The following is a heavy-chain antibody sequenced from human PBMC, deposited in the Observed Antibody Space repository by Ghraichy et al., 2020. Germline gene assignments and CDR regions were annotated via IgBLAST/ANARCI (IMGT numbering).Heavy chain of an antibody. CDR2: ISFDGKKG. CDR1: GFTFSIYG. D-gene: IGHD2-8*01. V-gene: IGHV3-30*18. Sequence: GGSLRLSCAASGFTFSIYGMHWVRQAPAKGLEWVAAISFDGKKGYFADSVKGRFTVSRDNLREILYVQMNSLRAEDTAVYYCAKGRSDCTNGACHSSGALDVWGQGTTVTVSS. CDR3: AKGRSDCTNGACHSSGALDV. J-gene: IGHJ6*02.